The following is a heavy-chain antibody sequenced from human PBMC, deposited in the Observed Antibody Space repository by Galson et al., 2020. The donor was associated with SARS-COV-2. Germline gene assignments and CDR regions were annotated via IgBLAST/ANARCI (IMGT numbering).Heavy chain of an antibody. J-gene: IGHJ4*02. CDR1: GGSFSGYY. CDR2: INHSGST. D-gene: IGHD3-22*01. V-gene: IGHV4-34*01. Sequence: SQTLSLTCAVYGGSFSGYYWSWIRQHPGKGLGWIGEINHSGSTNYNPSLKSRVTISIDTSKNQFSLKLSSVTAADTAVYYCARGTRDITMIVMIVTTVSYYLDYWGQGTLVTVSS. CDR3: ARGTRDITMIVMIVTTVSYYLDY.